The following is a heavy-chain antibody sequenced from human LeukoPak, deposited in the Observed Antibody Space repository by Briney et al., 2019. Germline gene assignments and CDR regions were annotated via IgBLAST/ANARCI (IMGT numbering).Heavy chain of an antibody. V-gene: IGHV3-7*03. CDR1: GFTFSSYG. D-gene: IGHD3-22*01. Sequence: PPGGSLRLSCAASGFTFSSYGMHWVRQAPGKGLEWVANIKQDGSEKYYVDSVKGRFTISRDNAKNSLYLQMNSLRAEDTAVYYCARVAVIRYFDYWGQGTLVTVSS. J-gene: IGHJ4*02. CDR2: IKQDGSEK. CDR3: ARVAVIRYFDY.